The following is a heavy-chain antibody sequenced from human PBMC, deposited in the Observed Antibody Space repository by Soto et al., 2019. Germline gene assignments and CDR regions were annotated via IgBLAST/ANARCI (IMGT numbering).Heavy chain of an antibody. V-gene: IGHV4-59*01. CDR1: GGSMSSNY. CDR3: VSYRGAFYFDH. CDR2: VYYGGT. Sequence: SETLSLTCTVSGGSMSSNYWSWIRQSPGKGLEWIGFVYYGGTNYNPSFESRVTMSVDTPKNQFSLELSSVTAADTAVYYCVSYRGAFYFDHWGQEALVTVSS. D-gene: IGHD4-4*01. J-gene: IGHJ4*02.